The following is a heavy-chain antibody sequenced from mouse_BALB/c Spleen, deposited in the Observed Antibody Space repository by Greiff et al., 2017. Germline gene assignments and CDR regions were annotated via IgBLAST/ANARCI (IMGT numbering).Heavy chain of an antibody. CDR1: GYSFTSYW. V-gene: IGHV1-5*01. CDR2: IYPGNSDT. D-gene: IGHD2-4*01. J-gene: IGHJ3*01. CDR3: TIYYDYDWFAY. Sequence: EVQLQQSGTVLARPGASVKMSCKASGYSFTSYWMHWVKQRPGQGLEWIGAIYPGNSDTSYNQKFKGKAKLTAVTSASTAYMELSSLTNEDSAVYYCTIYYDYDWFAYWGQGTLVTVSA.